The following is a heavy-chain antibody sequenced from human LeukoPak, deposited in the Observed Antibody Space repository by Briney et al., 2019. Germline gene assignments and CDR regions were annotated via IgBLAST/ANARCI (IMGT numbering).Heavy chain of an antibody. CDR3: ARDRYFSGA. CDR2: IKEDGSEK. V-gene: IGHV3-7*01. CDR1: GFTFSNYW. J-gene: IGHJ5*02. D-gene: IGHD2-15*01. Sequence: GGPLRLSCAASGFTFSNYWMSWVRQAPGKGLEWVANIKEDGSEKHHADSVKDRFTISRDNAKNSLYLQMNSLRVEDTAVYYCARDRYFSGAWGQGSLVTVSS.